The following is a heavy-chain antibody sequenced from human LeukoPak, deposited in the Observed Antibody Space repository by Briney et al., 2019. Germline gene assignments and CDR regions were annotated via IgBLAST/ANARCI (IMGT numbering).Heavy chain of an antibody. D-gene: IGHD3-3*01. CDR1: GLTFNNYV. V-gene: IGHV3-23*01. J-gene: IGHJ4*02. Sequence: GGSLRPSCAASGLTFNNYVMSWVRQAPGKGLEWVSGITGGGRTTYYADPVKGRFTISRDNSKNSLYLQINSLRAEDTAVYYCAKGLLITILGSLDYWGQGTLVTVSS. CDR2: ITGGGRTT. CDR3: AKGLLITILGSLDY.